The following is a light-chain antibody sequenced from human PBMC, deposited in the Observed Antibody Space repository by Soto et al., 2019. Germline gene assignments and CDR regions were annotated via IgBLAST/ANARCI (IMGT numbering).Light chain of an antibody. J-gene: IGLJ1*01. CDR3: SSYTSSSTYV. V-gene: IGLV2-14*01. CDR2: DVS. CDR1: SSDVCGYNY. Sequence: QSALTQPASVSGSPVQSITIFCTVTSSDVCGYNYVSWYQQDPGKAPKLKIYDVSNLPSWVSNRLSGSKSGNTATLTISGLLAEDEADYYCSSYTSSSTYVFGTGTK.